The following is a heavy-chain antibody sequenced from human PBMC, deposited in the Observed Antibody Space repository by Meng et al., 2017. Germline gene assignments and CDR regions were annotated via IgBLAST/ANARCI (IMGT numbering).Heavy chain of an antibody. CDR3: AKGLRYYYDSSGQDWYFDL. Sequence: LTCAASGFTFSSYAMSWVRQAPGKGLEWVSAISGSGGSTYYADSVKGRFTISRDNSKNTLYLQMNSLRAEDTAVYYCAKGLRYYYDSSGQDWYFDLWGRGTRVTVSS. V-gene: IGHV3-23*01. CDR1: GFTFSSYA. D-gene: IGHD3-22*01. J-gene: IGHJ2*01. CDR2: ISGSGGST.